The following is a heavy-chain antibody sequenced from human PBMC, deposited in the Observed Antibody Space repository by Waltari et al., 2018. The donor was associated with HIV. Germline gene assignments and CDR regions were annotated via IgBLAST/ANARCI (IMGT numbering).Heavy chain of an antibody. CDR2: MNPESGNT. J-gene: IGHJ6*02. V-gene: IGHV1-8*01. D-gene: IGHD3-3*01. Sequence: QVQLVQSGTEVKKPGASVKVSCKASGYTFTGYDMNWVRQATGQGLEWMGWMNPESGNTAYAHKFQGRVTMTRNTSIRTAYMELTSLRSEDTAVYYGARGPPNDLWPPQTRHMDVWGQGTTVTVSS. CDR3: ARGPPNDLWPPQTRHMDV. CDR1: GYTFTGYD.